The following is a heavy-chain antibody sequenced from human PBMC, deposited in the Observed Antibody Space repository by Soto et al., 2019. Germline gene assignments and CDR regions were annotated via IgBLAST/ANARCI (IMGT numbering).Heavy chain of an antibody. CDR2: IIPIFGTA. D-gene: IGHD2-8*01. CDR3: ARVLVVLGYCYYGMDV. V-gene: IGHV1-69*01. J-gene: IGHJ6*02. Sequence: QVQLLQSGAEVKKPGSSVKVSCKASGGTFSSYAISWVRQAPGQGLEWMGGIIPIFGTANYAQKFQGRVTISAGESTSAAYMELRSLRSEDMAVYYCARVLVVLGYCYYGMDVWGQGTTVPVSS. CDR1: GGTFSSYA.